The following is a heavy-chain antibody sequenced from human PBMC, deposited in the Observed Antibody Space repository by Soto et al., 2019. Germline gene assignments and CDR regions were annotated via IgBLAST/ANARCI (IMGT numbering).Heavy chain of an antibody. V-gene: IGHV3-30-3*01. CDR2: ISYDGSNK. CDR1: GFTFSSYA. J-gene: IGHJ6*02. D-gene: IGHD6-13*01. Sequence: QVQLVESGGGVVQPGRSLRLSCAASGFTFSSYAMHWVRQAPGKELEWVAVISYDGSNKYYADSVKGRFTISRDNSKNTLYLQMNSLRAEDTAVYYCAGSSSSWYKDGMDVWGQGTTVTVSS. CDR3: AGSSSSWYKDGMDV.